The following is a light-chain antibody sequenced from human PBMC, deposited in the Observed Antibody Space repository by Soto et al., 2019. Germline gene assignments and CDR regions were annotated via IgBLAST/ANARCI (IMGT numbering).Light chain of an antibody. J-gene: IGKJ4*01. CDR3: QQYNSWTLT. CDR1: QSVSSN. V-gene: IGKV3D-15*01. Sequence: EIVLTQSPGTLSLSPGEGDTLSCRASQSVSSNSLAWYQQKPGQAPRLLIYGASTRATGVPTSISGSGSGTEFTLTISSLQSEDFAFYYCQQYNSWTLTIGGGTKVKIK. CDR2: GAS.